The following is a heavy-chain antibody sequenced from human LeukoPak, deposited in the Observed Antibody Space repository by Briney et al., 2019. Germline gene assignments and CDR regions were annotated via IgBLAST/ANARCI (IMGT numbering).Heavy chain of an antibody. J-gene: IGHJ5*02. V-gene: IGHV1-8*01. CDR2: MNPNSGNT. CDR3: ARAGDFWSGNPNWFDP. CDR1: GYTFTSYD. D-gene: IGHD3-3*01. Sequence: GASVKVSCKASGYTFTSYDINWVRQATGQGLEWMGWMNPNSGNTGYAQKFQGRVTMTRNTSISTAYMELSSLRSEDTAVYYCARAGDFWSGNPNWFDPWGQGTLVTVSS.